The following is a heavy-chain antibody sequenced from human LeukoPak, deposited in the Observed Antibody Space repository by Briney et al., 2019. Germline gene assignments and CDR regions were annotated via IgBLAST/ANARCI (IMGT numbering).Heavy chain of an antibody. Sequence: SETLSLTCTVSGGSISSSSYYWGWIRQPPGKGLEWIGSIYYSGSAFYDPSLKSRVTISVDTAKNQFSLKLTSVTAADTAVYYCARQGSYYYGSGTYYNGHFDYWAQGTLVTVSS. J-gene: IGHJ4*02. D-gene: IGHD3-10*01. CDR3: ARQGSYYYGSGTYYNGHFDY. CDR1: GGSISSSSYY. CDR2: IYYSGSA. V-gene: IGHV4-39*01.